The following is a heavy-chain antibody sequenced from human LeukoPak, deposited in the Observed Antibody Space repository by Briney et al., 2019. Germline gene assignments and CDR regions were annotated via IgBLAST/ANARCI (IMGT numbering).Heavy chain of an antibody. CDR3: ARQKGYYGSGSYRYYFDY. V-gene: IGHV4-39*01. Sequence: SETLSLTCTVSGGSISSYYRGWIRQPPGKGLEWIGSIYYSGSTYYNPFLKSRVTISVDTSKNQFSLKLCSVTAADTAVYYCARQKGYYGSGSYRYYFDYWGQGTLVTVSS. J-gene: IGHJ4*02. D-gene: IGHD3-10*01. CDR1: GGSISSYY. CDR2: IYYSGST.